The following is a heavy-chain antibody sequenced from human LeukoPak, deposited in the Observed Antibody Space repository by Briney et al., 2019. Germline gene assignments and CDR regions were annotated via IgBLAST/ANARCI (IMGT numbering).Heavy chain of an antibody. J-gene: IGHJ4*02. Sequence: PGGSLRLSCAASGFSFRSYAMNWVRQAPGKGLEWVSVIYSGGSTYYADSVKGRFTISRDNSKNTLYLQMNSLRAEDTAVYYCARGQLGLFDYWGQGTLVTVSS. CDR1: GFSFRSYA. CDR2: IYSGGST. D-gene: IGHD6-13*01. V-gene: IGHV3-53*01. CDR3: ARGQLGLFDY.